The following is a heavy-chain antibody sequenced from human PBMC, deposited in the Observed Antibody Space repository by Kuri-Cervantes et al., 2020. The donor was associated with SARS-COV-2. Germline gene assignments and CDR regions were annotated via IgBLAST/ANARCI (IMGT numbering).Heavy chain of an antibody. V-gene: IGHV5-51*01. CDR2: IYPGDSDT. J-gene: IGHJ6*03. D-gene: IGHD3-10*01. Sequence: GESLKISCKGSGYSFSSYWIAWVRQVPGKGLECMGIIYPGDSDTRYSPSFQGQVTISADKSISTAYLQWSSLKASDTAMYYCARHRGYYYYYMDVWGKGTTVTVSS. CDR1: GYSFSSYW. CDR3: ARHRGYYYYYMDV.